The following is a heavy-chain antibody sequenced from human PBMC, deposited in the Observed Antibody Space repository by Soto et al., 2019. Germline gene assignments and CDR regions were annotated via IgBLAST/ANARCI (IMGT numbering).Heavy chain of an antibody. CDR2: ISGSGGST. J-gene: IGHJ6*03. Sequence: EVQLLESGGGLVQPGGSLRLSCAASGFTFSSYAMSWVRQAPGKGLEWVSAISGSGGSTYNADSVKGRFTISRDNSKKSLYLKMNGLRAEDTAVYYFALREMGCRGGSSFPLHSPYYSMAVWGKGTTVTVSS. CDR3: ALREMGCRGGSSFPLHSPYYSMAV. CDR1: GFTFSSYA. V-gene: IGHV3-23*01. D-gene: IGHD2-15*01.